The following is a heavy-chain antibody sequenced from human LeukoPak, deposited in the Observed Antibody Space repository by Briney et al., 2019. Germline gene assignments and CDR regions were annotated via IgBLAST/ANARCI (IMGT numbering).Heavy chain of an antibody. CDR2: ISGSGGSI. CDR1: GFTFSSFA. V-gene: IGHV3-23*01. D-gene: IGHD3-22*01. J-gene: IGHJ3*02. CDR3: AKDREPYYYDSSGYYYGSDAFDI. Sequence: GGSLRLSCAASGFTFSSFAMSWVRQAPGKGLEWVSAISGSGGSIYYADSVKGRFTISRDNSKNTLYLQMNSLRAEDTAVYYCAKDREPYYYDSSGYYYGSDAFDIWGQGTMVTVSS.